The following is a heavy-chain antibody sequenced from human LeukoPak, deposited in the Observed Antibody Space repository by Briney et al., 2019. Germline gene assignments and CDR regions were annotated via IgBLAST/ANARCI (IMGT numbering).Heavy chain of an antibody. CDR3: ATAGGVVKDTLPHHDAFDI. J-gene: IGHJ3*02. D-gene: IGHD3-3*01. CDR2: IYYSGST. V-gene: IGHV4-59*01. Sequence: SETLSLTCTVSGGSISSYYWSWIRQPPGKGLEWIGYIYYSGSTNYNPSLKSRVTISVDTSKNQFSLKLSSVTAADTAVYYCATAGGVVKDTLPHHDAFDIWGQGTMVTVSS. CDR1: GGSISSYY.